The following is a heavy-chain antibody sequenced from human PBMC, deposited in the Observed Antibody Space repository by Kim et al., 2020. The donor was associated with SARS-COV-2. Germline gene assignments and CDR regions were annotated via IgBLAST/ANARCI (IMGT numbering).Heavy chain of an antibody. D-gene: IGHD2-15*01. V-gene: IGHV4-39*01. CDR3: ARQRRWDAFDI. CDR2: T. Sequence: TYYNPSLKCRVTISVDTSKNQFSLKLSSVTAADTAVYYCARQRRWDAFDIWGQGTMVTVSS. J-gene: IGHJ3*02.